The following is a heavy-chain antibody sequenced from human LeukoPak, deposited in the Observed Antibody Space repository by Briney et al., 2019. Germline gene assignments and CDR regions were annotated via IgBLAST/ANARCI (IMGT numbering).Heavy chain of an antibody. CDR1: GGSISSGGYY. D-gene: IGHD6-19*01. CDR3: ARHASGWFFDY. J-gene: IGHJ4*02. V-gene: IGHV4-61*08. Sequence: SETLSLTCTVSGGSISSGGYYWSWIRQHPGKGLEWIGYIYYSGSTNYNPSFKSRVTISVDTSKKQFSLKLSSVTAADTAVYYCARHASGWFFDYWGQGTLVTVSS. CDR2: IYYSGST.